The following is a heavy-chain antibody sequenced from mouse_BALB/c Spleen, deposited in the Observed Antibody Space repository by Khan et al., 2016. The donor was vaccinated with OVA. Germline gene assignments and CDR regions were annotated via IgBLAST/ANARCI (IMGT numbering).Heavy chain of an antibody. Sequence: QIQLVQSGPELKKPGETVKISCKSSGHTFTKYGMNWVKQAPGKGLKWMGWINTYTGEPTYADDFNGRFAFSLEASASTAYLQINNLKNEDTATYFGASPPYFSYVMDNWGQGTSVIVSS. D-gene: IGHD2-10*01. J-gene: IGHJ4*01. CDR1: GHTFTKYG. CDR3: ASPPYFSYVMDN. V-gene: IGHV9-3-1*01. CDR2: INTYTGEP.